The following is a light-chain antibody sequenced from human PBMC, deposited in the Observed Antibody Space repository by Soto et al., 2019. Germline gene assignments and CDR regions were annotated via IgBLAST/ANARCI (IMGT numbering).Light chain of an antibody. Sequence: DIQMTQSPSSLSASVGDRVTITCRASQTIIRYLNWYQQKPGRAPNLLIYAASSLHTGVPSRFSASGSGTEFTLTISSLQPEDSATYYCQQSYSTLFTFGPGTIVEIK. CDR1: QTIIRY. CDR3: QQSYSTLFT. V-gene: IGKV1-39*01. CDR2: AAS. J-gene: IGKJ3*01.